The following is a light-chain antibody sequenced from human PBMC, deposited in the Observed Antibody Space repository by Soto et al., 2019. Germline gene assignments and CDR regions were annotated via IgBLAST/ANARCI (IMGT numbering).Light chain of an antibody. J-gene: IGLJ3*02. CDR1: SSNIGNNY. V-gene: IGLV1-47*01. CDR2: GNN. CDR3: ASCDDSRNGPV. Sequence: QSVLTQPPSASVTPGQWVTISCSGSSSNIGNNYVFWYQQFPGMAPKLLIYGNNKRPSGVPDRFSGSKSGTSASLAIAGLRAEDESDYYCASCDDSRNGPVFGGGTKLTVL.